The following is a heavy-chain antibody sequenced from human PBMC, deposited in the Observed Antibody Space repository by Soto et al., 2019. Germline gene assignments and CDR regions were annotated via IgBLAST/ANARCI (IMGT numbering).Heavy chain of an antibody. CDR2: ISSSSSHK. V-gene: IGHV3-21*01. J-gene: IGHJ3*02. CDR3: ARLRSDAFDI. CDR1: GFTFSYFT. D-gene: IGHD4-17*01. Sequence: EVQLVESGGGLVKPGESLRLSCAASGFTFSYFTMNWVRQAPGKGLEWVAAISSSSSHKYSADSVRGRFTFSRDNANNSLYLQMNSLSVEDTAIYYCARLRSDAFDIWGQGTLVTVSS.